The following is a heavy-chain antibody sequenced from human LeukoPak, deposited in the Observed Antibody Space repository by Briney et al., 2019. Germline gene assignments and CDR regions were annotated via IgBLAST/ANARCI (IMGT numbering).Heavy chain of an antibody. CDR1: GGTFSSYA. Sequence: GASVKVSCKASGGTFSSYAISWVGQAPGQGLEWMGGIIPIFGTANYAQKFQGRVTITADESTSTAYMELSSLRSEDTAVYYCAIIPAAMPRYYYYGMDVWGKGTTVTVSS. CDR3: AIIPAAMPRYYYYGMDV. CDR2: IIPIFGTA. V-gene: IGHV1-69*13. D-gene: IGHD2-2*01. J-gene: IGHJ6*04.